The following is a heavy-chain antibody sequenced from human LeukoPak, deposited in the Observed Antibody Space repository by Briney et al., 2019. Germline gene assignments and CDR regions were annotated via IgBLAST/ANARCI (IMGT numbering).Heavy chain of an antibody. CDR1: GGTFSSYA. D-gene: IGHD3-16*01. Sequence: SVKVSCKASGGTFSSYAISWVRQAPGQGLEWMGRIIPILGIANYAQKFQGRVTITADKSTSTAYMELSSLRSEDTAVYYCVQQKNSDYFVDYWGQGTLVTVSS. CDR2: IIPILGIA. CDR3: VQQKNSDYFVDY. V-gene: IGHV1-69*04. J-gene: IGHJ4*02.